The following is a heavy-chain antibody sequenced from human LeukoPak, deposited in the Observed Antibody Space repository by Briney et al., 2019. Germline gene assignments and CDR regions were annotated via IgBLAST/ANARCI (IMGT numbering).Heavy chain of an antibody. CDR2: TCWDDDK. CDR1: GSSLPTPGVG. V-gene: IGHV2-5*02. J-gene: IGHJ4*02. Sequence: SGPTLVNPPPTLTLTCTFSGSSLPTPGVGVGWIRQPPGKALEWLALTCWDDDKRYSPSLQSRLTITKDTSKNRVVLSMTNMDPVDTATYYCAHRHSAVGGFDYWGQGTLVTVSS. D-gene: IGHD6-19*01. CDR3: AHRHSAVGGFDY.